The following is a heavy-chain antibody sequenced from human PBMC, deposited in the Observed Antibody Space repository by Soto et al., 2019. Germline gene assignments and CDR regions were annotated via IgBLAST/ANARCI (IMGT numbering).Heavy chain of an antibody. CDR2: IYYSGST. CDR1: GGSISSGGYY. Sequence: QVQLQESGPGLVKPSQTLSLTCTVSGGSISSGGYYWSWIRQHPGKGLEWLGYIYYSGSTYYNPSRQGRLNITVDTSKSPYSLKLSSVTAANTAVYYCARRGWSSSRDGFDYFDYWGQGTLVTVSS. V-gene: IGHV4-31*03. J-gene: IGHJ4*02. CDR3: ARRGWSSSRDGFDYFDY. D-gene: IGHD6-6*01.